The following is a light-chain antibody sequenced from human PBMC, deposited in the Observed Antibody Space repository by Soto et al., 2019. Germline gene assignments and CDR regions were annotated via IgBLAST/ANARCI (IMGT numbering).Light chain of an antibody. CDR3: QQYNDWPGT. J-gene: IGKJ1*01. V-gene: IGKV3-15*01. CDR2: GAS. Sequence: EKIMTQSPATLSVSPGEKATPSSRARQSVSSNLAWYQQKPGQAPRLLIYGASTRATDIPARFSGSGSGTEFTLTISSLQSEDFAVYYCQQYNDWPGTFGQGTKV. CDR1: QSVSSN.